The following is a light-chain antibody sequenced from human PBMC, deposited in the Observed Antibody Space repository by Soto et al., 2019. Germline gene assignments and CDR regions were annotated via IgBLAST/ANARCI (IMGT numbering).Light chain of an antibody. CDR1: SSDVGTYIY. V-gene: IGLV2-14*01. Sequence: QSALTQPASVSGSPGQSITISCTGTSSDVGTYIYVSWYQQHPGKVPKLMIYDVSDRPSGVSNRFSGSKSGNTASLTISGLQAEDEADYYCISYTSSNTWVFGGGTQLTVL. CDR2: DVS. CDR3: ISYTSSNTWV. J-gene: IGLJ3*02.